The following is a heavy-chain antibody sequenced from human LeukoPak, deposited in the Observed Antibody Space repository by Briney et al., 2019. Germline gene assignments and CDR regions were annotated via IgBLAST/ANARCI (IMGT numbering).Heavy chain of an antibody. Sequence: PGGSLRLSCAASGFTFSSYSMNWVRQAPGKGLEWVSYISSSSSTIYYADSVKGRFTISRDNAKNSLYLQMNSLRAEDTAVYYCARGGSSWSPQYFQHWGQGTLVTVSS. J-gene: IGHJ1*01. CDR1: GFTFSSYS. CDR2: ISSSSSTI. CDR3: ARGGSSWSPQYFQH. D-gene: IGHD6-13*01. V-gene: IGHV3-48*01.